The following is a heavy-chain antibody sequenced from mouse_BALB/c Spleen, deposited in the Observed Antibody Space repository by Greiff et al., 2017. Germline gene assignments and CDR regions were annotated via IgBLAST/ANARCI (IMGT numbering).Heavy chain of an antibody. J-gene: IGHJ3*01. CDR2: ISTYYGDA. V-gene: IGHV1S137*01. Sequence: VQLQQSGAELVRPGVSVKISCKGSGYTFTDYAMHWVKQSPAKSLEWIGVISTYYGDASYNQKFKGKATMTVDKSSSTAYMELTRLTSEDSAIYYCARDYDYDGEAPWLAYWGQGTLVTVSA. D-gene: IGHD2-4*01. CDR1: GYTFTDYA. CDR3: ARDYDYDGEAPWLAY.